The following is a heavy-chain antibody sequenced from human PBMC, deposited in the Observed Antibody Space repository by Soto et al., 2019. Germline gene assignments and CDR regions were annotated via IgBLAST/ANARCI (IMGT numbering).Heavy chain of an antibody. V-gene: IGHV3-23*01. D-gene: IGHD3-3*01. CDR1: GFTFSSSA. J-gene: IGHJ5*02. CDR2: ISGSGDKT. CDR3: AKGTWRSGWFDP. Sequence: EVQLLESGGGLVQPGGSLRLSCAASGFTFSSSAMNWVRQGPGTRLELVSSISGSGDKTYYADSVRGRLTISRDNSKKMLYLPMNSLKVDDTAIYYCAKGTWRSGWFDPRGQGTLVTVSS.